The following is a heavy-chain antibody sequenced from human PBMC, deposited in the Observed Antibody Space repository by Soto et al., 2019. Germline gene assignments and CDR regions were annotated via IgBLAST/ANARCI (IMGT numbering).Heavy chain of an antibody. J-gene: IGHJ6*02. CDR3: ARAGSTVTAYYYYGMDV. Sequence: GASVKVSCKASGGTFSSYAISWVRQAPGQGPEWMGGIIPIFGTANYAQKFQGRVTITADESTSTAYMELSSLRSEDTAVYYCARAGSTVTAYYYYGMDVWGHGTTVTVSS. V-gene: IGHV1-69*13. CDR2: IIPIFGTA. D-gene: IGHD4-4*01. CDR1: GGTFSSYA.